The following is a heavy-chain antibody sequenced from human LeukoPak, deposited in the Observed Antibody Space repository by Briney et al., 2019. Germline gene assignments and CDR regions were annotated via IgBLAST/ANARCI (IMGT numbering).Heavy chain of an antibody. J-gene: IGHJ4*02. CDR3: ARDDYGGNSWDY. Sequence: PSETLSLTCTVSGGSISSGDYYWSWIRQPPGKGLECIGYIYYSGSTYYNPSLKSRVTISVDTSKNQFSLKLSSVTAADTAVYYCARDDYGGNSWDYWGQGTLVTVSS. CDR2: IYYSGST. D-gene: IGHD4-23*01. CDR1: GGSISSGDYY. V-gene: IGHV4-30-4*01.